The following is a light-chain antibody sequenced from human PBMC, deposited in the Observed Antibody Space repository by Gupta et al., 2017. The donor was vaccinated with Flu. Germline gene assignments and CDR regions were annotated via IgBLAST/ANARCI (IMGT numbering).Light chain of an antibody. J-gene: IGLJ2*01. CDR1: SSDVGGYNY. V-gene: IGLV2-11*01. CDR2: DVS. Sequence: QSALTQPRSVSGSPGQSVTISCTGTSSDVGGYNYVSWYQQHPGKAPKLMIYDVSKRPSRVPDRFSGSKSGNTASLTISGLQAEDEADYYCCSYAGSYTWEVFGGGTKLTVL. CDR3: CSYAGSYTWEV.